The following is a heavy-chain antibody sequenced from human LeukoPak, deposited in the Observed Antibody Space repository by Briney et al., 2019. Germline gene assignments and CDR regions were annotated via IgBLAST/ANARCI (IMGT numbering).Heavy chain of an antibody. CDR1: GGSISSYY. CDR2: IYYSGST. D-gene: IGHD3-10*01. V-gene: IGHV4-59*08. J-gene: IGHJ6*02. Sequence: SETLSLTCTVSGGSISSYYWSWIRQPPGKGLEWIGYIYYSGSTNYNPSLKSRVTISVDTSKNQFSLKLSSVTAADTAVYYCARRGFQGSYYYYGMDVWGQGTTVTVSS. CDR3: ARRGFQGSYYYYGMDV.